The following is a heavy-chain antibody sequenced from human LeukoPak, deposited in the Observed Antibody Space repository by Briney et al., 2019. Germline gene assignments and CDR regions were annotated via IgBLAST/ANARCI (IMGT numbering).Heavy chain of an antibody. CDR2: INPKSGGT. Sequence: ASVKVSCKASGYTFNGYYIHWLRQAPGQGLEWMGWINPKSGGTYYAQKFEGRVTMTRATSINTAYMEMRRLRPDDTAVYYCARDLSKDGYTYFDYWGQGALVTVSS. V-gene: IGHV1-2*02. CDR1: GYTFNGYY. CDR3: ARDLSKDGYTYFDY. D-gene: IGHD6-13*01. J-gene: IGHJ4*02.